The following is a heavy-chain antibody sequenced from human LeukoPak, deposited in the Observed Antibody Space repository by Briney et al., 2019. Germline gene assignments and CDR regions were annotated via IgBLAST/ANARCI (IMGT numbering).Heavy chain of an antibody. Sequence: PGRSLRLSCAASGFTFDDYAMHWVRQPPAKGLEWVSGFSWNSGSIGYADSVKGRFTISRDNAKNSLYLQMNSLRAEDTALYYCAKDQVGAHHAFDIWGQGTMVTVSS. CDR2: FSWNSGSI. J-gene: IGHJ3*02. CDR1: GFTFDDYA. D-gene: IGHD3-16*01. CDR3: AKDQVGAHHAFDI. V-gene: IGHV3-9*01.